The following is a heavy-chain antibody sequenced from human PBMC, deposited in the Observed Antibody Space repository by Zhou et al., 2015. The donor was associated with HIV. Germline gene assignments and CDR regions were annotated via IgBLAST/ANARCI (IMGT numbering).Heavy chain of an antibody. D-gene: IGHD3-3*01. Sequence: QVQLVQSGAEVKKPGASVKVSCKASGYTFTSYGISWVRQATGQGLEWMGWMNPNSGNTGFAQKFQGRLTMTRNTSISTAYMELSSLRSEDTAVYYCARDERPVRFLEWQDNWFDPWGQGTLVTVSS. CDR3: ARDERPVRFLEWQDNWFDP. CDR2: MNPNSGNT. CDR1: GYTFTSYG. V-gene: IGHV1-8*02. J-gene: IGHJ5*02.